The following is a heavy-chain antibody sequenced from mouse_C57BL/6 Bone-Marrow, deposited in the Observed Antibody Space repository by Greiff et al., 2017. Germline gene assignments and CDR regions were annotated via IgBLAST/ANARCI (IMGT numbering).Heavy chain of an antibody. CDR3: AIHECDNSISYAMDY. V-gene: IGHV1-62-2*01. Sequence: QVQLQQSGAELVKPGASVKLSCKASGYTFTEYTIHWVKQRPGKGLEWIGWFYPGGGSITYNENFKDKATLTVAKASSNVYMELSRLTAEGSAVYVCAIHECDNSISYAMDYWGQGTSVTVSS. CDR1: GYTFTEYT. D-gene: IGHD1-1*01. J-gene: IGHJ4*01. CDR2: FYPGGGSI.